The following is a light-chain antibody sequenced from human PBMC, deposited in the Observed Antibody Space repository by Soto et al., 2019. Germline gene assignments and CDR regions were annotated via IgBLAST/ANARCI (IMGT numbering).Light chain of an antibody. J-gene: IGKJ1*01. CDR2: GAS. Sequence: IVLTQSPGTLSLSPGERATLSCRASQSISSSYLAWYQQKPGQAPRLLIYGASNRATAIPDRFSGSGSGTDFTLTISRLEPEDFAVYYCQQNDDSPGTFGEGTKVKIK. CDR1: QSISSSY. V-gene: IGKV3-20*01. CDR3: QQNDDSPGT.